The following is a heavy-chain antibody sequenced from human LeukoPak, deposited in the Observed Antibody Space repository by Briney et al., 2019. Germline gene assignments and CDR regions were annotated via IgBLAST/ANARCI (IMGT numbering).Heavy chain of an antibody. CDR1: GGSFSGYY. V-gene: IGHV4-34*01. D-gene: IGHD2-15*01. CDR3: ARGRAYCSGGSCYRGSFDY. J-gene: IGHJ4*02. Sequence: SETLSLTCAVYGGSFSGYYWSWIRQPPGKGLEWIGEINHSGSTNYNPSPKSRVTISVDTSKNQFSLKLSSVTAADTAVYYCARGRAYCSGGSCYRGSFDYWGQGTLVTVSS. CDR2: INHSGST.